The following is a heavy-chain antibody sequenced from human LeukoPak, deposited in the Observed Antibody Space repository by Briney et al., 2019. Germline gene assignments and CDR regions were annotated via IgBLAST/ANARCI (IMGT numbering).Heavy chain of an antibody. CDR2: ISSSSSYI. CDR1: GFTFSSYW. D-gene: IGHD5-24*01. J-gene: IGHJ4*02. V-gene: IGHV3-21*01. Sequence: GGSVRLSCAASGFTFSSYWMNWVRQAPGKGLEWVSSISSSSSYIYYADSVKGRFTISRDNAKNSLYLQMNSLRAEDTAVYYCASQVRAQLRALDYWGQGTLVTVSS. CDR3: ASQVRAQLRALDY.